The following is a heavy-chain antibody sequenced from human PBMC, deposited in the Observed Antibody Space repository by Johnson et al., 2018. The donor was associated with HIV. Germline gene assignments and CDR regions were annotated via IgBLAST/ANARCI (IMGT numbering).Heavy chain of an antibody. J-gene: IGHJ3*02. Sequence: QVQVVESGGGLVQPGGSLRLSCAASGFTFSDHYMDWVRQAPGKGLEWVAVISYDGSNKYYADSVKGRFTISRDNSKNTLYLQMNSLRAEDTAVYYCARDRGGGTEAGAFDIWGQGTMVTVSS. CDR3: ARDRGGGTEAGAFDI. CDR2: ISYDGSNK. D-gene: IGHD2-15*01. V-gene: IGHV3-30-3*01. CDR1: GFTFSDHY.